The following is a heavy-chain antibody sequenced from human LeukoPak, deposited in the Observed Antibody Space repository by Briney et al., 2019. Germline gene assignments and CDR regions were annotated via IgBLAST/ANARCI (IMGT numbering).Heavy chain of an antibody. CDR1: GFTFRKYS. CDR3: ARVYSSSWHFDY. CDR2: ITSSSSEI. V-gene: IGHV3-21*01. D-gene: IGHD6-13*01. J-gene: IGHJ4*02. Sequence: GGSLRLSCGASGFTFRKYSMNWVRQAPGKGLEWVSSITSSSSEIHYADSVKGRFTISRDNTKNSLYLQMNSLRAEDTAMYYCARVYSSSWHFDYWGQGILVTVSS.